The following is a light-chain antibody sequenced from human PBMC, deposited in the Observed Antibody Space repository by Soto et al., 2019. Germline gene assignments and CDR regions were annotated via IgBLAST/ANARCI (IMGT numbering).Light chain of an antibody. CDR3: QQYDTSAWT. V-gene: IGKV1-5*03. Sequence: DIQMTQSPSTLSASVGDRVTITCRASQSISDWLAWYQQKAGKAPKLLIYKASSLESGVPSRFSGSGSGTEFTLTISSLQPDDFATYCCQQYDTSAWTFGQGTKVEIK. J-gene: IGKJ1*01. CDR2: KAS. CDR1: QSISDW.